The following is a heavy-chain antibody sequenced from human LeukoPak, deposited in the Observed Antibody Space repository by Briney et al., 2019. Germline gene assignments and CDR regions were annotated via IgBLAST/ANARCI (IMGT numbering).Heavy chain of an antibody. CDR3: AKVRLGYCSGGSCSRGGTHMDV. CDR2: IRFDGSYK. Sequence: GGSLRLSCAASGFTVSSNYMSWVRQAPGKGLERVAFIRFDGSYKDYADSVKGRFTISRDKSKNTLYLQMNSLRPEDTAVYYCAKVRLGYCSGGSCSRGGTHMDVWGKGTTVTISS. V-gene: IGHV3-30*02. D-gene: IGHD2-15*01. J-gene: IGHJ6*03. CDR1: GFTVSSNY.